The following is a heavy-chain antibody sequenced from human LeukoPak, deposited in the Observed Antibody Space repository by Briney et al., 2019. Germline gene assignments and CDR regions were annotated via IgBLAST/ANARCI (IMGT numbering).Heavy chain of an antibody. CDR1: GFTFQSYR. J-gene: IGHJ4*02. D-gene: IGHD4-17*01. Sequence: GGPLRLSCAASGFTFQSYRKHGVRQAPGKGAEGVAVISYDGGNKYYADSVKGRFTISRDNSKNTLYLQMNSLRAEDTAVYYCAKDRYGDYGSSFDYWGQGTLVTVSS. V-gene: IGHV3-30*18. CDR2: ISYDGGNK. CDR3: AKDRYGDYGSSFDY.